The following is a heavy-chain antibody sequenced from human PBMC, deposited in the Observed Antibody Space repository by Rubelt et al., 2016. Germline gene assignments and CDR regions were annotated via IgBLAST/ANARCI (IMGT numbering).Heavy chain of an antibody. Sequence: QVQLVESGGGVVQPGRSLRLSCAASGFTFSSYGMHWVRQAPGKGLEWVAVIWYDGSNKYYADSVKGRFTISRGNSKNTLYLQMNSLRAEDTAGYYCARATGVGATDYWGQGTLVTVSS. D-gene: IGHD1-26*01. V-gene: IGHV3-33*01. J-gene: IGHJ4*02. CDR1: GFTFSSYG. CDR3: ARATGVGATDY. CDR2: IWYDGSNK.